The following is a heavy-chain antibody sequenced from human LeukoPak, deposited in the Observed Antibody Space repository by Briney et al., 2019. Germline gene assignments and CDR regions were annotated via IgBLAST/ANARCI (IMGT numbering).Heavy chain of an antibody. J-gene: IGHJ4*02. CDR1: GFTFSGYA. Sequence: GRSLRLSCAASGFTFSGYAMHWVRQAPGKGLEWVAVISYDGTNKYYADSVKGRFTISRDNSKNTLYLQVNSLRAEDTAVYYCASGDRHSNSWYFNFNYWGQGTLVTVSS. CDR3: ASGDRHSNSWYFNFNY. CDR2: ISYDGTNK. V-gene: IGHV3-30-3*01. D-gene: IGHD6-13*01.